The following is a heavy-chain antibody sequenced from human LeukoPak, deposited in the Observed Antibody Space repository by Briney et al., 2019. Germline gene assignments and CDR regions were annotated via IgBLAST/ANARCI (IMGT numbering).Heavy chain of an antibody. CDR1: GFTFTGHN. V-gene: IGHV3-48*04. Sequence: PGGSLRLSCAASGFTFTGHNMNWVRQAPGKGLEWISFVSISSGTIYYAGSVKGRFSISRDNSKNTLYLQMNSLRVEDTAVYYCARMRGRYCSSNGCYVEYWGQGALVTVSS. J-gene: IGHJ4*02. D-gene: IGHD2-2*01. CDR2: VSISSGTI. CDR3: ARMRGRYCSSNGCYVEY.